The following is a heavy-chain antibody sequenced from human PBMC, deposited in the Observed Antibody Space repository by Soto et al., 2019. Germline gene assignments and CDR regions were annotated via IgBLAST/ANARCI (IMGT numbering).Heavy chain of an antibody. J-gene: IGHJ4*02. Sequence: QVQLQESGPGLVKPSQTLSLTCTVSGGSISSGGYYWSWIRQHPGKGLEWIGYIYYSGSTYYNPSLKSRVTISVDASKNQFSLKLSSVTAADTAVYYCARNPGELGGRLFDYWGQGTLVTVSS. CDR2: IYYSGST. CDR1: GGSISSGGYY. V-gene: IGHV4-31*03. D-gene: IGHD1-26*01. CDR3: ARNPGELGGRLFDY.